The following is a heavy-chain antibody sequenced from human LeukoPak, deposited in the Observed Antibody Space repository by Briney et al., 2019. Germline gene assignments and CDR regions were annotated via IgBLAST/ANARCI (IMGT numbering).Heavy chain of an antibody. V-gene: IGHV3-9*01. Sequence: GGSLRLSCAASGFTFDDYAMHWVRHAPGKGLEWVSGISWNSGSIGYADSVKGRFTISRDNAKTSLYLQMNSLRAEDTALYYCAKAITMIVVVTGGAFDTWGQGTMVTVSS. CDR1: GFTFDDYA. CDR3: AKAITMIVVVTGGAFDT. CDR2: ISWNSGSI. D-gene: IGHD3-22*01. J-gene: IGHJ3*02.